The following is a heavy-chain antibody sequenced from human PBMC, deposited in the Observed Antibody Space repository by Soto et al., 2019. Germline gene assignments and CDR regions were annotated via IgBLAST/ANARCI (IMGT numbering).Heavy chain of an antibody. CDR3: ARDSSDCSGGSCSYNWFDP. V-gene: IGHV4-59*12. J-gene: IGHJ5*02. Sequence: PSETLSLTCTVSGGSISSYYWSWIRQPPGKGLEWIGYIYYSGSANYNPSLKSRVTISVDKSKNQFSLKLSSVTAADTAVYYCARDSSDCSGGSCSYNWFDPWGQGTLVTVSS. CDR2: IYYSGSA. CDR1: GGSISSYY. D-gene: IGHD2-15*01.